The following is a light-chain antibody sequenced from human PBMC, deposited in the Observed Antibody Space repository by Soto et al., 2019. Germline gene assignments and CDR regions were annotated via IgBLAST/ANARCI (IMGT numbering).Light chain of an antibody. CDR3: QQYHDWPLT. Sequence: EIVLTQSPGTLSLSPGERATLSCRASQSVSNNYLAWYRQKPGQAPRLLIYGASNRATGVPDRFSGSGSGTVFTLTISSLQSEDFAVDYCQQYHDWPLTFGGGTKVDI. CDR1: QSVSNN. J-gene: IGKJ4*01. CDR2: GAS. V-gene: IGKV3-15*01.